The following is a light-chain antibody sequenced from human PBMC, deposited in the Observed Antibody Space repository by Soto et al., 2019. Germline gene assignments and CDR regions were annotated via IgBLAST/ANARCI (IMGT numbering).Light chain of an antibody. CDR1: SSDVGGYNY. CDR3: CSYAGSPYV. J-gene: IGLJ1*01. V-gene: IGLV2-11*01. Sequence: QSALTQPRSVSGFPGQSVAISCTGTSSDVGGYNYVSWYQQHPGKAPKLMIYDVSKRPSGVPDRFSGSKSGNTASLTISGLHAEDEADYYCCSYAGSPYVFGTETKLTVL. CDR2: DVS.